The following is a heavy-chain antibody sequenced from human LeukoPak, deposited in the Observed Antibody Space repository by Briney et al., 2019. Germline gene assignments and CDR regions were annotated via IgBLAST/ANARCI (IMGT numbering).Heavy chain of an antibody. CDR2: IYYSGST. CDR3: ARANPSHWFDP. V-gene: IGHV4-61*01. CDR1: GGSISSSSYY. J-gene: IGHJ5*02. D-gene: IGHD1-14*01. Sequence: SETLSLTCTVSGGSISSSSYYWSWIRQPPGKGLEWIGYIYYSGSTNYNPSLKSRVTISVDTSKNQFSLKLSSVTAADTAVYYCARANPSHWFDPWGQGTLVTVSS.